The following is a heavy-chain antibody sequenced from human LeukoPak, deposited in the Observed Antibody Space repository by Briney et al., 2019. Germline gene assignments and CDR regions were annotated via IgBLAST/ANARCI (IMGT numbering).Heavy chain of an antibody. V-gene: IGHV6-1*01. D-gene: IGHD3-22*01. CDR2: TYYRSKWYN. J-gene: IGHJ4*02. CDR3: ARDKFVLGSYYDSSGSTTGYFDY. Sequence: SQTLSLTCAISGDSVSNKNTAWNWIRQSPSRGLEWLGRTYYRSKWYNDYAVSVKSRITINPDTSKNQFSLQLNSVTPEDTAVYYCARDKFVLGSYYDSSGSTTGYFDYWGQGTLVTVSS. CDR1: GDSVSNKNTA.